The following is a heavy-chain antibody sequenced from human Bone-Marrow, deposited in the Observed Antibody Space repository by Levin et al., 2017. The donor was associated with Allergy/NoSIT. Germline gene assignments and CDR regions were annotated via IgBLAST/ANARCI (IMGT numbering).Heavy chain of an antibody. CDR1: GYGFIAYA. CDR2: INIATGNT. CDR3: ARGCSSSNCNFDY. V-gene: IGHV1-3*04. J-gene: IGHJ4*02. Sequence: GESLKISCKASGYGFIAYAMHWVRQAPGQRPEWMGWINIATGNTKYSQNFQDRITIGMDTSANTVFLELSSLRSEDTAVYFCARGCSSSNCNFDYWGQGTLVAVSS. D-gene: IGHD2-2*01.